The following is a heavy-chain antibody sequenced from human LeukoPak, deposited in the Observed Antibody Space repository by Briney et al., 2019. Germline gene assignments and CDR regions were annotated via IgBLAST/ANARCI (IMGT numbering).Heavy chain of an antibody. J-gene: IGHJ6*03. V-gene: IGHV3-23*01. D-gene: IGHD6-13*01. CDR3: AKHPYYSSSYYYYYYMDV. CDR1: GFTFDDYA. Sequence: GGSLRLSCAASGFTFDDYAMHWVRQAPGKGLEWVSGISGSGGSTYYADSVKGRFTISRDNSKNTLYLQMNSLRAEDTAVYYCAKHPYYSSSYYYYYYMDVWGKGTTVTVSS. CDR2: ISGSGGST.